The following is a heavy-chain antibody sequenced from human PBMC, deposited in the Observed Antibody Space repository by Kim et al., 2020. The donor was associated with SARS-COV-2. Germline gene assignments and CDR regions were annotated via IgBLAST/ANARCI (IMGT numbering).Heavy chain of an antibody. CDR1: GYTLTELS. J-gene: IGHJ4*02. Sequence: ASVKVSCKVSGYTLTELSMHWVRQAPGKGLEWMGGFDPEDGETIYAQKFQGRVTMTEDTSTDTAYMELSSLRSEDTAVYYCATSERHGSSGWFSHVASKKKYFDYWGQGTLVTVSS. D-gene: IGHD6-19*01. CDR2: FDPEDGET. CDR3: ATSERHGSSGWFSHVASKKKYFDY. V-gene: IGHV1-24*01.